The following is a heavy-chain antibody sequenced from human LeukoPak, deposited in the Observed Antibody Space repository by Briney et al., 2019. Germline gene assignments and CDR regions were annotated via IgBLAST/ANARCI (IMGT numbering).Heavy chain of an antibody. J-gene: IGHJ4*02. V-gene: IGHV4-59*08. CDR1: RGSISSYY. D-gene: IGHD1-26*01. Sequence: PSETLSLTCTVSRGSISSYYWSWIRQPPGKGLEWIGYIYYSGNINYSPSLKSRVTISVDTSKNQFSLKLTSVTAADTAVYYCASLWEYYFDYWGQGTLVTVSS. CDR2: IYYSGNI. CDR3: ASLWEYYFDY.